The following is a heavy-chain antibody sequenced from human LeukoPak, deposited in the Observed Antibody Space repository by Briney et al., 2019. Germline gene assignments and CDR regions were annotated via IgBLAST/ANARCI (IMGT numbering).Heavy chain of an antibody. J-gene: IGHJ6*02. V-gene: IGHV4-61*02. CDR3: ARTLVRGVVGRGYYYYGMDV. D-gene: IGHD3-10*01. Sequence: SQTLSLTCTVSGGSFSSDSNYWGWIRQPPGKGLEWIGRIYTSGSTNYNPSLKSRVTISVDMSKNQFSLKLSSVTAADTAVYYCARTLVRGVVGRGYYYYGMDVWGQGTTVTVSS. CDR1: GGSFSSDSNY. CDR2: IYTSGST.